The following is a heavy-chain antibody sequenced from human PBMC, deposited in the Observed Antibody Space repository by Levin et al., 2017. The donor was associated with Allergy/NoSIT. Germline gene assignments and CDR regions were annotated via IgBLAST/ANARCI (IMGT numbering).Heavy chain of an antibody. CDR3: ARHSVDYDDAFDI. J-gene: IGHJ3*02. Sequence: PGGSLRLSCKGSGYSFTSYWIGWVRQMPGKGLEWMGIIYPGDSDTRYSPSFQGQVTISADKSISTAYLQWSSLKASDTAMYYCARHSVDYDDAFDIWGQGTMVTVSS. D-gene: IGHD4-17*01. CDR1: GYSFTSYW. V-gene: IGHV5-51*01. CDR2: IYPGDSDT.